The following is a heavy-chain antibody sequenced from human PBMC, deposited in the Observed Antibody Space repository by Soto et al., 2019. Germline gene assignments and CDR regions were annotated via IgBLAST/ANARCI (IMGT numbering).Heavy chain of an antibody. J-gene: IGHJ2*01. CDR1: GFTFSSYA. V-gene: IGHV3-23*01. D-gene: IGHD3-10*01. CDR3: AKDVLLWFGELNPGYFDL. Sequence: EVQLLESGGGLVQPGGSLRLSCAASGFTFSSYAMSWVRQAPGKGLEWVSAISGSGGSTYYADSVKGRFTISRDNSNNTLYLQMNSLRAEDTAVYYCAKDVLLWFGELNPGYFDLWGRGTLVTVSS. CDR2: ISGSGGST.